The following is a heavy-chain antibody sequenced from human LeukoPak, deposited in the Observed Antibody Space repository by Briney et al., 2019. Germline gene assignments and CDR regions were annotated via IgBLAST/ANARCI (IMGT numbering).Heavy chain of an antibody. D-gene: IGHD2-8*01. CDR1: GGSISSYY. V-gene: IGHV4-4*07. J-gene: IGHJ3*02. Sequence: PSETLSLTCTVSGGSISSYYWSWIRQPPGKGLEWIGRIYTSGSTNYNSSLKSRVTMSVDTSKNQFSLKLSSVTAADTAVYYCARDRAMAGTNDAFDIWGQGTMVTVSS. CDR3: ARDRAMAGTNDAFDI. CDR2: IYTSGST.